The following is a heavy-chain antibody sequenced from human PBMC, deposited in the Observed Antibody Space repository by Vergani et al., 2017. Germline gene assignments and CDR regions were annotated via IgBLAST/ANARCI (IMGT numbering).Heavy chain of an antibody. J-gene: IGHJ6*03. D-gene: IGHD5-18*01. V-gene: IGHV3-15*07. CDR1: GFSFRNAW. CDR2: IKSTFDRGTT. CDR3: TRPKAKVGYYYYMDV. Sequence: EVQLVESGGGIVKPGGSLRLSCVASGFSFRNAWMNWVRRTPGKGLEWVGRIKSTFDRGTTDYAAAVKGRFTISRDDSKNTAYLQMNSLKTEDTAVYYCTRPKAKVGYYYYMDVWGKGTTVTVSS.